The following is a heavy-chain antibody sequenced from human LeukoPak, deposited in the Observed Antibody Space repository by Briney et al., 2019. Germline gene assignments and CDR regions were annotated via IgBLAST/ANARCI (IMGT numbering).Heavy chain of an antibody. J-gene: IGHJ4*02. CDR3: ASPPVSVRSTGATS. CDR1: GLTFNSYA. V-gene: IGHV3-23*01. CDR2: ISGSGGVT. D-gene: IGHD1-1*01. Sequence: PGGSLRLSCAASGLTFNSYAMSWVRQAPGKGLEWVSVISGSGGVTYYADSVRGRFTISRDNSKNTLYLQMNSLTAEDTAVYYCASPPVSVRSTGATSWGQGTLVTVSS.